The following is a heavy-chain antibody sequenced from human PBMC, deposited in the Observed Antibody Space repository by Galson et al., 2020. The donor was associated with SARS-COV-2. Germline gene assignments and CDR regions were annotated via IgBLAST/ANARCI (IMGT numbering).Heavy chain of an antibody. CDR2: IYYGGGA. Sequence: SETLSLTCAVADYSVSSSNWWGWIRQSPGKGLEWIGYIYYGGGAYYNPSLESRISMSIDTAKNQFSLKLRSVTAVDTAVYYCARTSGVGWLLIDSWGQGTLVTVSS. CDR1: DYSVSSSNW. V-gene: IGHV4-28*01. CDR3: ARTSGVGWLLIDS. D-gene: IGHD3-3*01. J-gene: IGHJ4*02.